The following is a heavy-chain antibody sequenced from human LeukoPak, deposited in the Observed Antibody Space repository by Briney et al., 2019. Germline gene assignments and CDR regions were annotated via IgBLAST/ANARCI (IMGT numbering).Heavy chain of an antibody. J-gene: IGHJ4*02. CDR2: IYYTGST. D-gene: IGHD5-24*01. CDR1: GFTFSSYN. V-gene: IGHV4-59*01. CDR3: ATFGSSMATFDY. Sequence: GSLRLSCVGSGFTFSSYNMNWIRQPPGKGLEWIGYIYYTGSTDYNPSLKSRVIILVDTSKNQFSLKLSSVTAADTAVYYCATFGSSMATFDYWGQGTLVTVSS.